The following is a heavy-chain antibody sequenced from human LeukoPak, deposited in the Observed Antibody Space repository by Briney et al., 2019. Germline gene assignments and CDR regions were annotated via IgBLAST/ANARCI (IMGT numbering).Heavy chain of an antibody. D-gene: IGHD3-22*01. Sequence: PSETLSLTCTVSGGSISSYYWSWIRQPAGKGLEWIGRIYTSGSTNYNPSLKSRVTMSVDTSKNQFSLKLSSVTAADTAVYYCARGDDSSGYYHLPFDYWGQGTLVTVSS. CDR1: GGSISSYY. V-gene: IGHV4-4*07. CDR3: ARGDDSSGYYHLPFDY. J-gene: IGHJ4*02. CDR2: IYTSGST.